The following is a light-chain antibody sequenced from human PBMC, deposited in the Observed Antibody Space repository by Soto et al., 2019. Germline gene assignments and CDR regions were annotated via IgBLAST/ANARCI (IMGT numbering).Light chain of an antibody. V-gene: IGKV3-20*01. Sequence: IVLPQNPGTLSLSPGERATLSCRASQSISSSYLAWYQQKPGQAPRLLIYDASSRATGIPDRFSGSGSGTDFSLTISRLEPEDFAFYSCQQYSKSPRTFGQGTKVDIK. CDR1: QSISSSY. J-gene: IGKJ1*01. CDR2: DAS. CDR3: QQYSKSPRT.